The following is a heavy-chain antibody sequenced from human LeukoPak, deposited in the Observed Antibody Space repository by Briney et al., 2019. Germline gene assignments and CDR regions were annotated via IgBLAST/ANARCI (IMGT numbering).Heavy chain of an antibody. CDR2: IYYSGST. CDR1: GGSISSSSYY. V-gene: IGHV4-39*01. D-gene: IGHD1-26*01. J-gene: IGHJ6*02. CDR3: ARLGAIRYYYYGMDV. Sequence: SETLSVTCTVSGGSISSSSYYWGWIRQPPGKGLEWIGSIYYSGSTYYNPSLKSRVTISVDTSKNQFSLKLSSVTAADTAVYYCARLGAIRYYYYGMDVWGQGTTVTVSS.